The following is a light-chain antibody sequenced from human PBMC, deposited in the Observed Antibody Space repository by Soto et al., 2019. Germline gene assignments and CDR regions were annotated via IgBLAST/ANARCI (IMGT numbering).Light chain of an antibody. CDR1: QSISSY. CDR2: GAS. CDR3: QLRSNWLFT. Sequence: EIVLTQSPATLSLSPGDRATLSCRASQSISSYLAWYQQKPGQPPRLLIYGASNRATGIPARFSGSGSGTDFTLTISSLEPEDFAVYYCQLRSNWLFTFGQGTQLEIK. V-gene: IGKV3-11*01. J-gene: IGKJ2*01.